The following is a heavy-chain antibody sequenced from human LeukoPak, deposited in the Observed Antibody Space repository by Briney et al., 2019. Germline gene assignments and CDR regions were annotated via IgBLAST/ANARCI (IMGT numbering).Heavy chain of an antibody. J-gene: IGHJ4*02. V-gene: IGHV1-3*01. CDR1: GYTFTSYA. CDR2: INAGNGNT. Sequence: ASVKVSCKASGYTFTSYAMHWVRQAPGQRLEWMGWINAGNGNTKYSQKFQGRVTITRDTSASTDYMELSSLRSEDTAVYYCARDRGYSYGYVEHKPLYYFDYWGQGTLVTVSS. CDR3: ARDRGYSYGYVEHKPLYYFDY. D-gene: IGHD5-18*01.